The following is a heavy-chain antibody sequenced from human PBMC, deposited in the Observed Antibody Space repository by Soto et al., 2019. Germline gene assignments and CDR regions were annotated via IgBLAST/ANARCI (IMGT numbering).Heavy chain of an antibody. V-gene: IGHV3-23*01. CDR3: ARNPNYYDSSGYYSTFDY. CDR1: GFTFSEYA. Sequence: GGSLRLSCAASGFTFSEYAMTWVRQAPGKGLEWVSVIGGAGSNIYYADSVEGRFTVSRDNSKNTLYLQMNSLRAEDTAVYYCARNPNYYDSSGYYSTFDYWGQGTLVTVSS. D-gene: IGHD3-22*01. J-gene: IGHJ4*02. CDR2: IGGAGSNI.